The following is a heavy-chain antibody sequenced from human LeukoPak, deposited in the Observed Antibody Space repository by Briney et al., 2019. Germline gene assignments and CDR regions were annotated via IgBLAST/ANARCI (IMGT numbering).Heavy chain of an antibody. Sequence: GGSLRLSCEASGFTFDDYAMHRVRQAPGKGLEWISLITWDGGTTYYADSVKGRFTISRDNNKNSLYLQMNSLRAEDTAVYYCAKDSSGYSDYFDYWGQGTLVTVSS. J-gene: IGHJ4*02. CDR1: GFTFDDYA. CDR2: ITWDGGTT. CDR3: AKDSSGYSDYFDY. D-gene: IGHD3-22*01. V-gene: IGHV3-43D*03.